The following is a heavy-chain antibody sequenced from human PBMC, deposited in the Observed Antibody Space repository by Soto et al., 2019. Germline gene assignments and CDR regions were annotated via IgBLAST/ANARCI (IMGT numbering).Heavy chain of an antibody. Sequence: RRLSCAASGFTVSSNYMSWVRQAPGKGLEWVSVIYIGGSTYYADSVKGRFTISRDNSKNTLYLQMKSLRAEDTAVYYCARTPAGYSCGPLDYWGQGTLVTVSS. J-gene: IGHJ4*02. V-gene: IGHV3-53*01. CDR2: IYIGGST. CDR3: ARTPAGYSCGPLDY. CDR1: GFTVSSNY. D-gene: IGHD6-19*01.